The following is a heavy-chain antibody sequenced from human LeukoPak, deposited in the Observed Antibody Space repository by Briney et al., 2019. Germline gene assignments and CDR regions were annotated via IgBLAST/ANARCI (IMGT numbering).Heavy chain of an antibody. CDR3: AKFGKKVVVVAAVDLDY. CDR2: IVSRGGTT. D-gene: IGHD2-15*01. V-gene: IGHV3-23*01. Sequence: PGRSLRLSRAASGFTFSSYAMGWVRQAPGKGLEWVSGIVSRGGTTYYEDSVKGRFTISRDNSKNTLYLQMNSLRAEDTAVYYCAKFGKKVVVVAAVDLDYWGQGTLVTVSS. J-gene: IGHJ4*02. CDR1: GFTFSSYA.